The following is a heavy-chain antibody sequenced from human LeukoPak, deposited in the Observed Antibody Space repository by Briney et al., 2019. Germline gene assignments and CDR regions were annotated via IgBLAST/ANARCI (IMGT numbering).Heavy chain of an antibody. CDR3: ARDESITWDPPSDY. Sequence: SETLSLTCTVSGGSISGYYWSWIRQPAGKGLEWIGRMTTTGSTHYNPSLRSRISMSLDTSTNQFSLRLKSVTAADTAVYYCARDESITWDPPSDYWGQGTLVTVSS. V-gene: IGHV4-4*07. CDR1: GGSISGYY. CDR2: MTTTGST. D-gene: IGHD6-6*01. J-gene: IGHJ4*02.